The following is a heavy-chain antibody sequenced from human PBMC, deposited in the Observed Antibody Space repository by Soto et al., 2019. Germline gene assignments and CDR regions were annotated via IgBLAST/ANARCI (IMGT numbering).Heavy chain of an antibody. CDR1: GGTFSSYT. D-gene: IGHD2-15*01. CDR3: ASTPVVVAVHNWFDP. V-gene: IGHV1-69*02. Sequence: QVQLVQSGAEVKKPGSSVKVSCKASGGTFSSYTISWVRQAPGQGIEWMGRIIPILGIANYAQKFQGRVTITADKSTSTAYMELSSLRSEDTAVYYCASTPVVVAVHNWFDPWGQGTLVTVSS. J-gene: IGHJ5*02. CDR2: IIPILGIA.